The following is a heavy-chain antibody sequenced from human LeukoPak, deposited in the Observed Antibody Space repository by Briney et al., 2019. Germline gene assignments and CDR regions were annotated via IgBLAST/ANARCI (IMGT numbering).Heavy chain of an antibody. CDR2: VHYRGST. J-gene: IGHJ4*02. V-gene: IGHV4-59*08. Sequence: SETLSLTCTVSGGSISGYYWSWIRQPPGKGLEWIGYVHYRGSTNYNPSLKSRVTISVDMSKNQFSLKLSSVTAADTAVYYCARNTSPSDYWGQGTLVTVSS. CDR1: GGSISGYY. CDR3: ARNTSPSDY. D-gene: IGHD2-2*01.